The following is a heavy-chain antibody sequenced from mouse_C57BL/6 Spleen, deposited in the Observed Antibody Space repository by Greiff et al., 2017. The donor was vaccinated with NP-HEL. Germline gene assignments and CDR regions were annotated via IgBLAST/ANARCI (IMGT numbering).Heavy chain of an antibody. V-gene: IGHV1-26*01. J-gene: IGHJ4*01. Sequence: EVQLQQSGPELVKPGASVKISCKASGYTFTDYYMNWVKQSHGKSLEWFGDFNPNNGGTSYNQKFKGKATLTVDKSSSTAYMELLSLTSEDSAVYYCARAMGSSYDYYAMDYWGQGTSVTVSS. CDR1: GYTFTDYY. CDR2: FNPNNGGT. D-gene: IGHD1-1*01. CDR3: ARAMGSSYDYYAMDY.